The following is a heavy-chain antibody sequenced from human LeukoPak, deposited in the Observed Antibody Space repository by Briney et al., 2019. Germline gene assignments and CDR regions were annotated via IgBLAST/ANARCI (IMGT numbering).Heavy chain of an antibody. CDR1: GGTFSSYA. CDR2: IIPIFGTA. V-gene: IGHV1-69*13. J-gene: IGHJ4*02. CDR3: ARDSPYYYDSSGYRGGGYFDY. D-gene: IGHD3-22*01. Sequence: SVKVSCKASGGTFSSYAISWVRQAPGQGLEWMGGIIPIFGTANYAQKSEGRVTLTADETTSTAYMELSSLRSEDTAVYYCARDSPYYYDSSGYRGGGYFDYWGQGTLVTVSS.